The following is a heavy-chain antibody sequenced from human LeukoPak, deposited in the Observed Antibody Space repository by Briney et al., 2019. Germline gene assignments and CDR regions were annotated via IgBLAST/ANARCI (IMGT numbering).Heavy chain of an antibody. J-gene: IGHJ1*01. Sequence: GGSLRLSCAASGFTFSSYWMSWVRQAPGKGLEWVAVISYDGSNKYYADSVKGRFTISRDNSKNTLYLQMNSLRAEDTAVYYCARDLRYFQHWGQGTLVTVSS. CDR1: GFTFSSYW. CDR3: ARDLRYFQH. V-gene: IGHV3-30-3*01. CDR2: ISYDGSNK.